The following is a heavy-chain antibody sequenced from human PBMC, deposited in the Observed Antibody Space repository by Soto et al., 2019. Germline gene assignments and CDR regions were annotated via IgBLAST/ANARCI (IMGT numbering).Heavy chain of an antibody. CDR3: ARDGVGYSGYGDYYYYYMDV. CDR1: GYTFTSYG. V-gene: IGHV1-18*01. J-gene: IGHJ6*03. D-gene: IGHD5-12*01. CDR2: ISAYNGNT. Sequence: ASVKVSCKASGYTFTSYGISWVRQAPGQGLEWMGWISAYNGNTNYAQKLQGRVTMTTDTSTSTAYMELRSLRSDDTAVYYCARDGVGYSGYGDYYYYYMDVWGKGTTVTVSS.